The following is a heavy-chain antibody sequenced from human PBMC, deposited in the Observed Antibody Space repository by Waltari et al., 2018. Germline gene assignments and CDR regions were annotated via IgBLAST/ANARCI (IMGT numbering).Heavy chain of an antibody. J-gene: IGHJ4*02. Sequence: QLQLQESGPGLVKPSETLSLTCTVSGGSISSSSYYWGWIRQPPGKGLEWIGSIYYSGSTYYNPSLKIRVTISVDTSKNQFSLKLSSVTAADTAVYYCAAAGYSSSWYDPYYFDYWGQGTLVTVSS. CDR2: IYYSGST. CDR3: AAAGYSSSWYDPYYFDY. CDR1: GGSISSSSYY. V-gene: IGHV4-39*01. D-gene: IGHD6-13*01.